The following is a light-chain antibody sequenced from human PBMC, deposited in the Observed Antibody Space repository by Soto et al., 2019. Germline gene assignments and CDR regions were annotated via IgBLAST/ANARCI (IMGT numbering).Light chain of an antibody. CDR2: GAS. J-gene: IGKJ4*01. CDR1: HTVSSSY. V-gene: IGKV3-20*01. Sequence: EIGLTQSPGTLSLSPGERATLSCMASHTVSSSYLACYQQKPGQPPSLLIYGASSRSTGIPDRFSGSGSGTDFTLTISRLEPEDFALYYYQQYVSSLTVGGGTKVEIK. CDR3: QQYVSSLT.